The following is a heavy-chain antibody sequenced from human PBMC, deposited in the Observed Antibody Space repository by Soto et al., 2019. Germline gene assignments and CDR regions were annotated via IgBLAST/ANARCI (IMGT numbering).Heavy chain of an antibody. D-gene: IGHD2-2*01. Sequence: SETLSLTCTVSGGSISSGDYYWSWIRQPPGKGLEWIGYIYYSGSTYYNPSLKSRVTISVDTSKDQFSLKLSSVTAADTAVYYCARGYQLAHFDYWGQGTLVTVSS. CDR1: GGSISSGDYY. V-gene: IGHV4-30-4*01. CDR2: IYYSGST. CDR3: ARGYQLAHFDY. J-gene: IGHJ4*02.